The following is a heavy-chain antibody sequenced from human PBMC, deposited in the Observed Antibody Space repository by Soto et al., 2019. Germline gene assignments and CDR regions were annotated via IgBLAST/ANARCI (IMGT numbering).Heavy chain of an antibody. J-gene: IGHJ6*02. V-gene: IGHV3-21*01. CDR1: GFSFSNFG. CDR3: GRDVRVTPPSGSYYYGMDL. CDR2: ISSSSSYI. Sequence: EVQLVESGGGLVKPGGSLRLSCAASGFSFSNFGFNWIRQAPGKGLEWVASISSSSSYIYYADSVKGRFTISRDNAKDSLFLQVNSLRAEDTALYYCGRDVRVTPPSGSYYYGMDLWGQGTTVTVSS. D-gene: IGHD2-21*02.